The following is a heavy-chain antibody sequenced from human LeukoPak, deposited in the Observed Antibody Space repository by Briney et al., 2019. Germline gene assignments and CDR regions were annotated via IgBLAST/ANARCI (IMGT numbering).Heavy chain of an antibody. Sequence: QAPGRGLEWVAVISYDGSLKYFADSVRGRFTISRDNSKNTLYLQVNSLRPEDTAVYYCGRDTVGYGGAFDIWGQGTMVTVSS. CDR2: ISYDGSLK. D-gene: IGHD5-18*01. V-gene: IGHV3-30*03. J-gene: IGHJ3*02. CDR3: GRDTVGYGGAFDI.